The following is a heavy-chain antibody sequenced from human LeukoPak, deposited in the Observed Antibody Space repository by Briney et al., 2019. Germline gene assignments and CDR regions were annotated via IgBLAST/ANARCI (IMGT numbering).Heavy chain of an antibody. D-gene: IGHD6-13*01. CDR2: ISGSGDST. Sequence: PGGSLRLSCAASGLTFSNYAMSWVRQAPGKGLVWVSAISGSGDSTHSADSVKGRFTISRDNSRNTLYLQMNSLRAEDTAVYYCAKYSGTFYYYYYHMDVWGKGTTVTVSS. J-gene: IGHJ6*03. CDR1: GLTFSNYA. V-gene: IGHV3-23*01. CDR3: AKYSGTFYYYYYHMDV.